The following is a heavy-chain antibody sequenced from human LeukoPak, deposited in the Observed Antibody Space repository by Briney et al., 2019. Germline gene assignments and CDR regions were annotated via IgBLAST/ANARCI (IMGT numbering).Heavy chain of an antibody. J-gene: IGHJ5*02. CDR2: INHSGST. Sequence: SETLSLTRAVYGGSFSGYYWSWIRQPPGKGLEWIGEINHSGSTNYNPSLKSRVTISVDTSKNQFSLKLSSVTAADTAVYYCARGSGERYNWFDPWGQGTLVTVSS. V-gene: IGHV4-34*01. CDR3: ARGSGERYNWFDP. CDR1: GGSFSGYY. D-gene: IGHD1-1*01.